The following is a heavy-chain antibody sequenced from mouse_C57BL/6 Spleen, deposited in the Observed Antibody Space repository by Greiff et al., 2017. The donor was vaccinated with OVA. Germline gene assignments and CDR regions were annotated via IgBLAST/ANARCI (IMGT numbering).Heavy chain of an antibody. V-gene: IGHV10-3*01. J-gene: IGHJ4*01. D-gene: IGHD2-4*01. CDR2: ISSKSSNYAT. CDR1: GFTFTTYA. Sequence: DAGGGLVQPKGSLKLSCAASGFTFTTYAMHWVRQAPGKGLEWVACISSKSSNYATYYADSVKDRFTISRDDSQSMLYLQMNNLKTEDTAIYYCVRDVYDYDGVDYWGQGTTVTVSS. CDR3: VRDVYDYDGVDY.